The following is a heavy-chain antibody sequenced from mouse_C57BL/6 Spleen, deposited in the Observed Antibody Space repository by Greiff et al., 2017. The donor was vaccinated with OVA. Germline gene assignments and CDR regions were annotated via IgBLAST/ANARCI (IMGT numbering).Heavy chain of an antibody. D-gene: IGHD1-1*01. Sequence: EVKVVESGGGLVKPGGSLKLSCAASGFTFSDYGMHWVRQAPEKGLEWVAYISSGSSTIYYADTVKGRFTISRDNAKNTLFLQMTSLRSEDTAMYYCARRYDYYGSSYAFDYWGQGTTLTVSS. CDR2: ISSGSSTI. V-gene: IGHV5-17*01. CDR1: GFTFSDYG. CDR3: ARRYDYYGSSYAFDY. J-gene: IGHJ2*01.